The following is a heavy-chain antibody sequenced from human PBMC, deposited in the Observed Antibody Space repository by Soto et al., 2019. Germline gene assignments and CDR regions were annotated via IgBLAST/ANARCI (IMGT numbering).Heavy chain of an antibody. D-gene: IGHD6-13*01. CDR2: ISRNGGST. CDR1: GFTFSSYA. Sequence: GGSLRLSCSASGFTFSSYAMHWVRQAPGKGLEYVSAISRNGGSTYYADSVKGRFTISRDNSKNTLYLQMSSLRAEDTAVYYCVKPVRGIAAAGTAFDIWGQGTMVTVSS. J-gene: IGHJ3*02. CDR3: VKPVRGIAAAGTAFDI. V-gene: IGHV3-64D*06.